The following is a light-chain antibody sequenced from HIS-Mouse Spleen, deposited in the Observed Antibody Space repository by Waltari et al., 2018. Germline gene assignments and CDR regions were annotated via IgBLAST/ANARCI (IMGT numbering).Light chain of an antibody. CDR2: DVS. J-gene: IGLJ2*01. CDR1: SSDVGGYNS. V-gene: IGLV2-11*01. CDR3: CSYACSYPVV. Sequence: QSALTQHRSVSGSPGPSVTISCTGTSSDVGGYNSVPWYQQLPGKAPKLLIYDVSNRPSGVPDRFSSSKSGNTASLTISGLQAEDEADYYCCSYACSYPVVFGGGTKLTVL.